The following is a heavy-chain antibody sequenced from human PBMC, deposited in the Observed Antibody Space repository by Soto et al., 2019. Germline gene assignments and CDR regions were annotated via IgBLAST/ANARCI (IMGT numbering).Heavy chain of an antibody. CDR1: GFTFTSSA. V-gene: IGHV1-58*02. D-gene: IGHD3-3*01. Sequence: SVKVSCKASGFTFTSSAMQWVRQARGQRLEWIGWIVVGSGNTNYAQKFQERVTITRDMSTSTAYMELSSLRSEDTAVYYCAASYYDFWRNPATLGYMDVWGKGTTVTVSS. CDR2: IVVGSGNT. CDR3: AASYYDFWRNPATLGYMDV. J-gene: IGHJ6*03.